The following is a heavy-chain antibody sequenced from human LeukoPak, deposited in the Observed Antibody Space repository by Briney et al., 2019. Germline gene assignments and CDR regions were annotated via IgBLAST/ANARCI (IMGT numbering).Heavy chain of an antibody. CDR3: ATTRAYYYDSSGYYPYYFDY. CDR2: INPNNGGT. V-gene: IGHV1-2*02. CDR1: GYTFSAYF. Sequence: ASVKVSCKASGYTFSAYFMHWVRQAPGQGLEWMGWINPNNGGTKYAQKFQGRVTMTRDTSISTAYMELSRLRSEDTAVYYCATTRAYYYDSSGYYPYYFDYWGQGTLVTVSS. J-gene: IGHJ4*02. D-gene: IGHD3-22*01.